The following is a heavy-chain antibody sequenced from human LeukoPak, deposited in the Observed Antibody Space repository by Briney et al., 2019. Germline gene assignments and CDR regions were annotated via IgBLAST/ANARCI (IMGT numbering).Heavy chain of an antibody. CDR2: ISSSGSTI. Sequence: PGGSLRLSCAASGFTFSSYSMNWARQAPGKGLEWVSYISSSGSTIYYADSVKGRFAISRDNAKNSLYLQMNSLRAEDTAVYYCARGGGSSSFHKRDDYYYMDVWGKGTTVTVSS. D-gene: IGHD6-13*01. J-gene: IGHJ6*03. CDR3: ARGGGSSSFHKRDDYYYMDV. V-gene: IGHV3-48*04. CDR1: GFTFSSYS.